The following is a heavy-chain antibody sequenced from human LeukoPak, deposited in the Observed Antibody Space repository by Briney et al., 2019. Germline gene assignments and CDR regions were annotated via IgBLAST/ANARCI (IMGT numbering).Heavy chain of an antibody. J-gene: IGHJ4*02. D-gene: IGHD5-12*01. Sequence: PGGSLRLSCAASGFTFSSYWMTWVRQAPGKGLEWVANIKQDGSEKYYVDSVKGRFTISRDNSKNTLYLQMNSLKAEDTAVYYCARDYSGVDYWGQGTLVTVSS. CDR2: IKQDGSEK. V-gene: IGHV3-7*04. CDR3: ARDYSGVDY. CDR1: GFTFSSYW.